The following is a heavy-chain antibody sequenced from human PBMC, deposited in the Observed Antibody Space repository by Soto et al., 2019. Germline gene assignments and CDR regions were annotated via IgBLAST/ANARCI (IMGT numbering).Heavy chain of an antibody. Sequence: EVQVLESGGGLVQPGGSLRLSCAASGFTFSSYWMSWVRQAPGKGLEWVANIKQDGSEKYYVDSVKGRFTISRDNAKNSLYLQMNSLRAEDTAVYYCARVPYYYDSSGYSYWYFDLWGRGTLVTVSS. CDR3: ARVPYYYDSSGYSYWYFDL. J-gene: IGHJ2*01. V-gene: IGHV3-7*03. D-gene: IGHD3-22*01. CDR1: GFTFSSYW. CDR2: IKQDGSEK.